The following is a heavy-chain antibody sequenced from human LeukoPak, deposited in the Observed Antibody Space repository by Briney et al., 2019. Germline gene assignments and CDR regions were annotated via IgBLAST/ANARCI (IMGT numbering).Heavy chain of an antibody. J-gene: IGHJ6*04. CDR1: RFTFSDYY. CDR3: ARGVSTYHYYYGMDV. Sequence: GGSLRFYCAASRFTFSDYYMSWLRQAQGKGLKGVSYISSSSRNTKYADSVRGRFTISRDNAKNSLYMQMNSLGDEDTAVYYCARGVSTYHYYYGMDVWGKGTTVTVSS. D-gene: IGHD2-8*01. CDR2: ISSSSRNT. V-gene: IGHV3-11*06.